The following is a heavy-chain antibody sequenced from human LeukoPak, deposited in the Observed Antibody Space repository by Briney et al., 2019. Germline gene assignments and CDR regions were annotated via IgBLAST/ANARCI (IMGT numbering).Heavy chain of an antibody. D-gene: IGHD5-24*01. Sequence: GGSLRLSCAASGFTFSSYSMNWVRQAPGKGLEWVSSISSSSYIYYADSVKGRFTISRDNAKNSLYLQMNSLRAEDTAVYYCARGLEMATSDYWGQGTLVTVSS. J-gene: IGHJ4*02. CDR1: GFTFSSYS. CDR2: ISSSSYI. CDR3: ARGLEMATSDY. V-gene: IGHV3-21*01.